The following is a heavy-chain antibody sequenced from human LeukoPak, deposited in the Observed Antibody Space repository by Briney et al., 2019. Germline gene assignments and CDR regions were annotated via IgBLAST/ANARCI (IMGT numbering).Heavy chain of an antibody. CDR3: ARRLDWYFDL. J-gene: IGHJ2*01. CDR2: IIPIFGTA. D-gene: IGHD2-21*01. V-gene: IGHV1-69*13. CDR1: GGTFSSYA. Sequence: GASVKVSCKASGGTFSSYAISWVRQAPGQGLEWMGGIIPIFGTANYAQKFQGRVTITADESTSTAHMELSSLRSEDTAVYYCARRLDWYFDLWGRGTLVTVSS.